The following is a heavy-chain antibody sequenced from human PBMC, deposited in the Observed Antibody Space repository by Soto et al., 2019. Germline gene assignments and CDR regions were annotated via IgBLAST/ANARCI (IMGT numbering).Heavy chain of an antibody. V-gene: IGHV4-39*01. CDR3: ARRTVWATLAFDI. CDR2: IYYSGST. CDR1: GGSISSSSYY. Sequence: SETLSLTCTVSGGSISSSSYYWGWIRQPPGKGLEWIGSIYYSGSTHYNPSLKSRVTISVDTSKNQFSLKLSSVTAADTAVYYCARRTVWATLAFDIWGQGTMVTVSS. J-gene: IGHJ3*02. D-gene: IGHD2-15*01.